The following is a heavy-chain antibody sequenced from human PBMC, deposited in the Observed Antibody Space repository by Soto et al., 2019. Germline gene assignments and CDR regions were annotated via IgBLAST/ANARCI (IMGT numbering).Heavy chain of an antibody. V-gene: IGHV3-7*03. CDR3: AREDTRSYGSGSYLNYYYYGMDV. CDR1: GFTFSSHW. J-gene: IGHJ6*02. D-gene: IGHD3-10*01. Sequence: GGSLRLSCAASGFTFSSHWMSWVRQTPGKGLEWVANIKQDGSEKYYVDSVKGRFTISRDNAKNSLYLQMNSLRAEDTAVYYCAREDTRSYGSGSYLNYYYYGMDVWGQGTTVTVSS. CDR2: IKQDGSEK.